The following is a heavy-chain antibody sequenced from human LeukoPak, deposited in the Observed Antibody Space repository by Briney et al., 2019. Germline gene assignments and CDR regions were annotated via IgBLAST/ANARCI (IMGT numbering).Heavy chain of an antibody. CDR3: ARCRAMVRGVLDY. J-gene: IGHJ4*02. CDR2: INHMVST. CDR1: GGSFSGDY. D-gene: IGHD3-10*01. Sequence: SETLSLTCAVYGGSFSGDYWSWVRQPPGKGLWWVGEINHMVSTNYNPSLKSRVTISLDTSKNQFSLKLSSVTAADTAVYYCARCRAMVRGVLDYWGQGTLVTVSS. V-gene: IGHV4-34*01.